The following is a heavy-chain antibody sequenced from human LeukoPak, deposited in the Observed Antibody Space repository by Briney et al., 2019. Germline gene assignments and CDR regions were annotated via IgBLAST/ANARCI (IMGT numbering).Heavy chain of an antibody. D-gene: IGHD3-3*01. Sequence: PGGSLRLSCAASGFTFSSYWMSWVRQAPGKRPEWVAHIKQDASQEYHVDSVKGRFTISRDNAKNSLYLQMNSLRAEDTAVYYCARGVVYPAWSGPHWSDYWGQGALVTVSS. CDR3: ARGVVYPAWSGPHWSDY. CDR2: IKQDASQE. V-gene: IGHV3-7*01. CDR1: GFTFSSYW. J-gene: IGHJ4*02.